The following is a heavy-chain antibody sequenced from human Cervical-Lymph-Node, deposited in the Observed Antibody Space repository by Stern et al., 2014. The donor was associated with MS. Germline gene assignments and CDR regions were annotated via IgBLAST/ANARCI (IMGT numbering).Heavy chain of an antibody. CDR2: IHPRGSA. D-gene: IGHD5-18*01. CDR3: ASGYRIFDY. J-gene: IGHJ4*02. CDR1: GGSISSGSDY. V-gene: IGHV4-61*02. Sequence: VQLVESGPGLVKPSQTLSLTCTVSGGSISSGSDYWSWIRQPVGKGPEWLGRIHPRGSAFYTPSLKSRVTISTATSMNQFSLELNSATAADTAIYYCASGYRIFDYWGQGILVTVSS.